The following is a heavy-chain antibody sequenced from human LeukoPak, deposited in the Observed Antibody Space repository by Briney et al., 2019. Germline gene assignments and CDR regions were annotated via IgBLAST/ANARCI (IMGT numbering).Heavy chain of an antibody. J-gene: IGHJ4*02. D-gene: IGHD2-15*01. Sequence: SETLSLTCAVYGWTFSSYCWSWIRQPPWKGLEWIGEINRSGGTNYNPSLKSRLTISAENNTNKFSHLLSSMLTADTTVYYYARGRQFCSGYPKPPFDYWGQGTLVT. V-gene: IGHV4-34*01. CDR3: ARGRQFCSGYPKPPFDY. CDR2: INRSGGT. CDR1: GWTFSSYC.